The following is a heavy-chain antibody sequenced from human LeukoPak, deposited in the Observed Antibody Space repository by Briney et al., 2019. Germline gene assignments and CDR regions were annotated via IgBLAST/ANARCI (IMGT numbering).Heavy chain of an antibody. CDR3: ARRWDSSGPIDY. CDR2: IRYDGRNK. Sequence: PGGSLRLSCAASGFTFSSYGMHWVRQAPGKGLDWVAFIRYDGRNKYYADSVKGRFTISRDNSKNTVFPQMNSLRFEDTALYFCARRWDSSGPIDYWGQGTLVSVSS. V-gene: IGHV3-30*02. CDR1: GFTFSSYG. J-gene: IGHJ4*01. D-gene: IGHD3-22*01.